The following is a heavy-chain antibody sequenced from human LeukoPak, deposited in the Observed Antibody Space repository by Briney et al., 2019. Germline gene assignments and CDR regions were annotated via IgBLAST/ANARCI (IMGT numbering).Heavy chain of an antibody. CDR2: IYSDGST. CDR1: GFTFSSYS. D-gene: IGHD3-10*01. Sequence: GGSLRLSCVASGFTFSSYSMSWVRQAPGKGLEWVSVIYSDGSTYYMDSVKSRFTISRDNSKNKLYLQMNSLRAEDTAVYFCARVRYYGSGTYFFDYWGQGTLVTVSS. J-gene: IGHJ4*02. V-gene: IGHV3-53*01. CDR3: ARVRYYGSGTYFFDY.